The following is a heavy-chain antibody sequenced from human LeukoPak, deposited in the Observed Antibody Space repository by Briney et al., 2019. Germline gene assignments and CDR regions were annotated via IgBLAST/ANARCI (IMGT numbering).Heavy chain of an antibody. Sequence: GGPLRLSCAASGFTFSSYGMHWVRQAPGKGLEWVAVIWYDGSNKYYADSVKGRFTISRDNSKNTLYLQMNSLRAEDTAVYYCARDTVGYDSSGYYHYWGQGTLVTVSS. V-gene: IGHV3-33*01. CDR3: ARDTVGYDSSGYYHY. J-gene: IGHJ4*02. CDR2: IWYDGSNK. D-gene: IGHD3-22*01. CDR1: GFTFSSYG.